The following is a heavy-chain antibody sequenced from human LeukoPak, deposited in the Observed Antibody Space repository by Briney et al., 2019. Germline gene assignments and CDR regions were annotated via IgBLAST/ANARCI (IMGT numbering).Heavy chain of an antibody. CDR2: INPNSGGT. CDR1: GYTFTGYY. CDR3: ARTLPPQTYGDYAYYYYGMDV. D-gene: IGHD4-17*01. V-gene: IGHV1-2*02. J-gene: IGHJ6*02. Sequence: VSVKVSCKASGYTFTGYYMHWVRQAPGQGLEWMGWINPNSGGTNYAQKFQGRVTMTRDTSISTAYMELSRLRSDDTAVYYCARTLPPQTYGDYAYYYYGMDVWGQGTTVTVSS.